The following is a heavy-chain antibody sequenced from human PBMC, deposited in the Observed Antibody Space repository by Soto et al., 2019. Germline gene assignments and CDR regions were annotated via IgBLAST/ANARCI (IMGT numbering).Heavy chain of an antibody. D-gene: IGHD6-13*01. CDR3: AAEGVSRSWPIMEV. CDR2: IVVGSGNT. Sequence: SVQVSCKASGFTFTSSAVQWVRQARGQRLEWIGWIVVGSGNTNYAQRFQERVTITRDMSTSTAYMELSSLRSEDTAVYYCAAEGVSRSWPIMEVWGKGTTVKVSS. J-gene: IGHJ6*04. V-gene: IGHV1-58*01. CDR1: GFTFTSSA.